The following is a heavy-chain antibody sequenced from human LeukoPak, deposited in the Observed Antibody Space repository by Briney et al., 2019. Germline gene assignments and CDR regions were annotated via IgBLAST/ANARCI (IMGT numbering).Heavy chain of an antibody. J-gene: IGHJ3*02. CDR3: ARGLRYFDWLFPPDAFDI. V-gene: IGHV3-74*01. Sequence: HPGGSLRLSCAGSGWMHWVRQAPGKGLVWVSRINSDGSSTSYADSVKGRFTISRDNAKNTLYLQMNSLRAEDTAVYYCARGLRYFDWLFPPDAFDIWGQGTMVTVSS. D-gene: IGHD3-9*01. CDR2: INSDGSST. CDR1: GW.